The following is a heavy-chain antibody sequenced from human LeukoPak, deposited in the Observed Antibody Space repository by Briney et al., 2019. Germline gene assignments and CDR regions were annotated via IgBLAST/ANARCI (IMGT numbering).Heavy chain of an antibody. V-gene: IGHV3-30*02. J-gene: IGHJ4*02. CDR2: IRYDGSNK. CDR3: AKEYCSGGSCYPSPGDY. D-gene: IGHD2-15*01. Sequence: GGSLRLSCAASGFTFSSYGMHWVRQAPGKGLEWVAFIRYDGSNKYYADSVKGRFTISRDNSKNTLYLQMNSLRAEDTAVHYCAKEYCSGGSCYPSPGDYWGQGTLVTVSS. CDR1: GFTFSSYG.